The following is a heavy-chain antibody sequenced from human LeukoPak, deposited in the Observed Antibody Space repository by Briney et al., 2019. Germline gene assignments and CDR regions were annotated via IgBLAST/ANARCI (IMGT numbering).Heavy chain of an antibody. CDR3: AKDKGARLFDP. CDR2: INQGGNEK. V-gene: IGHV3-7*01. Sequence: GGSLRLSCAVSGFTFNTYWMTWLRQDPGKGLEWVASINQGGNEKYYVDSVKGRFTISRDNAKNSLYLQMNSLRAEDTAVYYCAKDKGARLFDPWGQGTLVTVSS. D-gene: IGHD6-25*01. CDR1: GFTFNTYW. J-gene: IGHJ5*02.